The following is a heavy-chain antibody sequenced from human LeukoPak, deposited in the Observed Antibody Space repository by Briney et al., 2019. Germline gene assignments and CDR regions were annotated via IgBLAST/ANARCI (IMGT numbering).Heavy chain of an antibody. J-gene: IGHJ4*02. V-gene: IGHV3-23*01. CDR1: GGSISSSSYY. D-gene: IGHD3-10*01. Sequence: ETLSLTCTVSGGSISSSSYYWGWIRQPPGKGLEWVSAIGGSGDFTYYAEYVKGRFTISRDNSKKTLYLQMNSLRAEDTAVYYCAKADRGWGVITKDWGQGTLVTVSS. CDR2: IGGSGDFT. CDR3: AKADRGWGVITKD.